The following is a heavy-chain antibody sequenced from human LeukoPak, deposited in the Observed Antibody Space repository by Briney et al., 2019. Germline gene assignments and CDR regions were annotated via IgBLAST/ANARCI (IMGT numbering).Heavy chain of an antibody. D-gene: IGHD6-6*01. V-gene: IGHV4-39*01. CDR3: ASEYSSSPAY. CDR2: IYYSGST. CDR1: GGSISSSSYY. J-gene: IGHJ4*02. Sequence: TSETLSLTCTVSGGSISSSSYYWGWIRQPPGKGLEWIGSIYYSGSTYYNPSLKSRVTISVDTSKNQFSLKLSSVTAADTAVYYCASEYSSSPAYWGQGTLVTVSS.